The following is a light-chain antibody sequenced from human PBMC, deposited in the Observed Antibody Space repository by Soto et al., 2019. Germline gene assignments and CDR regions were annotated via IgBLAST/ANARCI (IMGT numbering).Light chain of an antibody. V-gene: IGKV3-20*01. CDR3: QQYGSSPRT. J-gene: IGKJ1*01. CDR1: QSVSSSY. CDR2: GAS. Sequence: EIVLTQSPGTLSLSPGERATLSCRASQSVSSSYLAWYQQKPGQAPRLLIYGASSRATGIPDRFSGSGSGTDFTLNISRLEPEDFAVYYCQQYGSSPRTFDQGTKVEIK.